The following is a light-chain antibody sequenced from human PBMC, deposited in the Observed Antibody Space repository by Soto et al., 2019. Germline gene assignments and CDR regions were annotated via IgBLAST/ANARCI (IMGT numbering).Light chain of an antibody. CDR1: ESVSTN. V-gene: IGKV3-15*01. CDR3: QQYNNWPPKP. J-gene: IGKJ1*01. Sequence: EIVLTQSPGTLSLAPGERVTLSCRASESVSTNLAWYQQKPGQAPRLLIYGASTRATDIPARFSGSGSGTEFTLTISSLQSEDFAVYYCQQYNNWPPKPFGQGTKVDI. CDR2: GAS.